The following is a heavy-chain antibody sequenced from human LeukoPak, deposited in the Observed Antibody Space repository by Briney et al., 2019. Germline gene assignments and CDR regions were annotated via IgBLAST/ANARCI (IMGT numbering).Heavy chain of an antibody. J-gene: IGHJ4*02. CDR2: IVVGSGNT. V-gene: IGHV1-58*02. Sequence: SVKVSCKASGFTFTSSAMQWVRQARGQRLEWIGWIVVGSGNTNYAQKFQERVTITRDMSTSRAYMEPSSLRSEDTAVYYCAAVQVGANYYFDYWGQGTLVTVSS. CDR3: AAVQVGANYYFDY. CDR1: GFTFTSSA. D-gene: IGHD1-26*01.